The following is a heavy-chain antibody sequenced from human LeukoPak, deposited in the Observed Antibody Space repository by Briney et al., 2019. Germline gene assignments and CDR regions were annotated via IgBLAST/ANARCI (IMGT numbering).Heavy chain of an antibody. V-gene: IGHV4-59*01. CDR2: IYYSGST. J-gene: IGHJ4*02. CDR1: GASLSSYF. Sequence: SETLSLTCTVSGASLSSYFWSWIRQPPGKGLEWIAYIYYSGSTNYNPSLKSRVTISVDTSKNQFSLKLSSVTAADTAVYYCARQPSSWFTSFDSWGQGTLVTVSS. D-gene: IGHD6-13*01. CDR3: ARQPSSWFTSFDS.